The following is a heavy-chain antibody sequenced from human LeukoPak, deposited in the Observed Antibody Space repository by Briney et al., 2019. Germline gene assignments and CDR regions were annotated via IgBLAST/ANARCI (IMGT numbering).Heavy chain of an antibody. CDR3: ARRRDFIDY. D-gene: IGHD3/OR15-3a*01. Sequence: GGSLRLSCAASGFTLSDYYMSWIRQAPGKGLEWVSYSSSSGTAIYYADSVKGRFAISRDNAKNSLYLQMNSLRAEDTAVYYCARRRDFIDYWGQGTLVTVSS. J-gene: IGHJ4*02. CDR1: GFTLSDYY. CDR2: SSSSGTAI. V-gene: IGHV3-11*01.